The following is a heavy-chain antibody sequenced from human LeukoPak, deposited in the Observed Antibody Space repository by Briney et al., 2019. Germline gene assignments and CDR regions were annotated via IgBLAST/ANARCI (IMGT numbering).Heavy chain of an antibody. CDR2: IWYDGSNK. V-gene: IGHV3-33*01. Sequence: GGSLRLSCAASGFTFSNYGMHWVRQAPGKGLEWVAVIWYDGSNKYYADSVKGRFTISRGNSKNTLYLQMNSLRAEDTAVYYCAREWGYSGSYSGVDYWGQGTLVTVSS. D-gene: IGHD1-26*01. CDR1: GFTFSNYG. J-gene: IGHJ4*02. CDR3: AREWGYSGSYSGVDY.